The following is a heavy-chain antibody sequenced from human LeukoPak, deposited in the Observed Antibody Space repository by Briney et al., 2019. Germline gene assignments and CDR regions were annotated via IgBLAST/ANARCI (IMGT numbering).Heavy chain of an antibody. D-gene: IGHD3-22*01. CDR2: ISYDGSNK. CDR3: AKERTVVITYFDY. Sequence: GRSLRLSCAASGFTFSSYAMHWVRQAPGKGLEWVAVISYDGSNKYYADSVKGRFTISRDNSKNTLYLQMNSLRAEDTAVYYCAKERTVVITYFDYWGQGTLVTVSS. CDR1: GFTFSSYA. V-gene: IGHV3-30-3*01. J-gene: IGHJ4*02.